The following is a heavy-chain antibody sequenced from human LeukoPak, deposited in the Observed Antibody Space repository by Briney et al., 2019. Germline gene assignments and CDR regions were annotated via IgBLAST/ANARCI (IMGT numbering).Heavy chain of an antibody. Sequence: GGSLRLSCGASGFTFSSYGMSWVRQAPGKGLEWVGRIKSKTDGGTTDYAAPVKGRFTISRDDSKNTLYLQMNSLKTEDTAVYYCTTSGGDPTFDYWGQGTLVTVSS. J-gene: IGHJ4*02. CDR1: GFTFSSYG. D-gene: IGHD2-21*02. V-gene: IGHV3-15*01. CDR3: TTSGGDPTFDY. CDR2: IKSKTDGGTT.